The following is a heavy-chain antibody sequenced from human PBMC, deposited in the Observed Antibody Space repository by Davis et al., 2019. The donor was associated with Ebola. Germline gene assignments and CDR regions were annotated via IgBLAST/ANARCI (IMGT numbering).Heavy chain of an antibody. CDR1: VGSISGYY. V-gene: IGHV4-59*01. CDR3: ARDPVGPSTGFYYYGADV. Sequence: SETLSLTCTVSVGSISGYYWSWIRQSPTKGLEWIGSIYYRGSTTYNPSLKSRVTLSVDTSKNQFSLMLSSVTDADAAVYYCARDPVGPSTGFYYYGADVWGPGTTVTVSS. D-gene: IGHD1-26*01. J-gene: IGHJ6*02. CDR2: IYYRGST.